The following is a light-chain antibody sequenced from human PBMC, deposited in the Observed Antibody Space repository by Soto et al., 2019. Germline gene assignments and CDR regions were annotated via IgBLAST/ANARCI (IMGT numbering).Light chain of an antibody. CDR2: EVS. CDR1: SSDVGGYNY. V-gene: IGLV2-14*01. CDR3: SSYTSSNTHV. J-gene: IGLJ1*01. Sequence: QSALTQPASVSGSPGQSITISCTGTSSDVGGYNYVSWYQQHPGKAPKLMIYEVSNRPSGISNRFSGSKSGNTASLTISGLQAEDEADYHCSSYTSSNTHVFGNGTKVTVL.